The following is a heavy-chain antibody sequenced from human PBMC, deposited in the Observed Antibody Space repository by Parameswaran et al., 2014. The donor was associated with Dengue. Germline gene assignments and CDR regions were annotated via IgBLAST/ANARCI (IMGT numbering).Heavy chain of an antibody. CDR2: INPSGGST. J-gene: IGHJ6*03. Sequence: WVRQAPGQGLEWMGIINPSGGSTSYAQKFQGRVTMTRDTSTSTVYMELSSLRSEDTAVYYCARSPIQNYMDVWGKGTTVTVSS. V-gene: IGHV1-46*01. CDR3: ARSPIQNYMDV.